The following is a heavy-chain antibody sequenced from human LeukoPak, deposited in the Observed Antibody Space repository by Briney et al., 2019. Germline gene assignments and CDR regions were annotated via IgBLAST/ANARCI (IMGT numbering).Heavy chain of an antibody. CDR2: IYTSGST. V-gene: IGHV4-4*09. J-gene: IGHJ3*02. CDR1: GGSISSYC. CDR3: ARPSGGSPGAFDI. Sequence: SETLSLTCTVSGGSISSYCWSWIRQPPGKGLEWIGYIYTSGSTNYNPSLKSRVTISVDTSKNQFSLKLSSVTAADTAVYYCARPSGGSPGAFDIWGQGTMVTVSS. D-gene: IGHD1-26*01.